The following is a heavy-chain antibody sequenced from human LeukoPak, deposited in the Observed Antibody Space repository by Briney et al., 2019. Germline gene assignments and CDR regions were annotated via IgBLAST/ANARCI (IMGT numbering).Heavy chain of an antibody. CDR1: GFTFTSYD. J-gene: IGHJ4*02. V-gene: IGHV1-8*03. Sequence: ASVKVSCKASGFTFTSYDINWVREATGQGLEWMGWMNPNSGNTGYALKFQGRVTLTRNASINTAYMELTSLRVEDTAVYYCARSEMATILGFDYWGQGTLVTVSS. CDR3: ARSEMATILGFDY. CDR2: MNPNSGNT. D-gene: IGHD5-24*01.